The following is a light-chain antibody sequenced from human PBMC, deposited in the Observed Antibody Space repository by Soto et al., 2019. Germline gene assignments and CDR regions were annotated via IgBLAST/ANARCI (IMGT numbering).Light chain of an antibody. J-gene: IGKJ1*01. Sequence: EIVLTQSPAALSLSPGERATLSCRASQSVSSYLAWYQQKPGQAPRLLIYDASNRATGIPARFSGSGSGTDFTLTISSLEPEDFAVYYCKQRSTWPRTFGQGTKVEIX. CDR2: DAS. CDR3: KQRSTWPRT. V-gene: IGKV3-11*01. CDR1: QSVSSY.